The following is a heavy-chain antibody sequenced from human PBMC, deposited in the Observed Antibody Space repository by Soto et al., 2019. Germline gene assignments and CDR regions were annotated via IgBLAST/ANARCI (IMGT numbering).Heavy chain of an antibody. CDR1: GFTFSSYG. CDR3: ARAPSHGWFQHFDY. J-gene: IGHJ4*02. V-gene: IGHV3-33*01. D-gene: IGHD6-19*01. Sequence: GGSLRLSCAASGFTFSSYGMHWVRQAPGKGLEWVAVIWYDGSNKYYADSVKGRFTISRDNSKNTLYLQMNSLKASDTATYFCARAPSHGWFQHFDYWGQGTLVTVSS. CDR2: IWYDGSNK.